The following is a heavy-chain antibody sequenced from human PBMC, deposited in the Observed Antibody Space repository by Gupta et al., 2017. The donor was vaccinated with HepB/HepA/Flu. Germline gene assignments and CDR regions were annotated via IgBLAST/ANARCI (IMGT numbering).Heavy chain of an antibody. CDR2: IHHTGTT. CDR1: GGSITSGTYY. Sequence: HVQLQESGPGLVKPSQTLSLTCTISGGSITSGTYYWNWVRQLPGKGLEWIGYIHHTGTTDYIPSLKGRITISLDPSKSQFSLNLRSVTAADTAVDYGAGVSAADPALSGYYFESWGQGTLVTVSS. J-gene: IGHJ4*02. V-gene: IGHV4-31*03. D-gene: IGHD2-2*01. CDR3: AGVSAADPALSGYYFES.